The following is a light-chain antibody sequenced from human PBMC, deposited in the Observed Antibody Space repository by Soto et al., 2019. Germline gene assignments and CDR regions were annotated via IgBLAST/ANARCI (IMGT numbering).Light chain of an antibody. CDR2: LEGSGSY. J-gene: IGLJ3*02. V-gene: IGLV4-60*03. Sequence: QLVLTQSSSASASLGSSVKLTCTLSSGHSSYIIAWHQQQPGKAPRFLMKLEGSGSYNMGSGVPDRFSGSSSGADRYLTISNLQSEDEADYYCETWDSDTRLWVFGRGTKLTVL. CDR1: SGHSSYI. CDR3: ETWDSDTRLWV.